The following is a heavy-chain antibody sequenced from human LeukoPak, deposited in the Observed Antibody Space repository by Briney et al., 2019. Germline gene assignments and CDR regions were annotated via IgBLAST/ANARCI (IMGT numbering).Heavy chain of an antibody. J-gene: IGHJ6*03. CDR3: ARDLVSSSSESYYYYMDV. Sequence: ASVKVSCKASGYTFTSYAMNWVRQAPGQGLEWMGWINTNTGNPTYAQGFTGRFVFSLDTSVSTAYLQISGLKAEDTAVYYCARDLVSSSSESYYYYMDVWGKGITVTVSS. CDR1: GYTFTSYA. CDR2: INTNTGNP. V-gene: IGHV7-4-1*02. D-gene: IGHD6-6*01.